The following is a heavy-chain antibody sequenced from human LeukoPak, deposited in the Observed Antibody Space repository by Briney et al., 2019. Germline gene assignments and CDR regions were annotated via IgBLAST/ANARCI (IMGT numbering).Heavy chain of an antibody. Sequence: KPSETLSLTCTVSSGSISTYSWSWIRQPPGKGLEWVGYIYYSGCTNYNPSLKSRVTISVDTSKNQFSLNLNSVTAADTAVYYCARRLPSGSGLFDYWGQGTLVTVSS. CDR1: SGSISTYS. D-gene: IGHD6-19*01. J-gene: IGHJ4*02. CDR3: ARRLPSGSGLFDY. CDR2: IYYSGCT. V-gene: IGHV4-59*01.